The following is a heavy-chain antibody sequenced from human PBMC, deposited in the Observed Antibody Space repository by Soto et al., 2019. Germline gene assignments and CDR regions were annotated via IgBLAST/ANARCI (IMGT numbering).Heavy chain of an antibody. CDR2: ISSDGSTT. CDR1: GFTFSTYW. D-gene: IGHD2-21*02. J-gene: IGHJ4*02. CDR3: ASSRVSTAY. V-gene: IGHV3-74*01. Sequence: GGSLRLSCAASGFTFSTYWMHWVRQAPGKGLVWVSRISSDGSTTGYADSVKGRFTISRDNAKNTLYLQMNSLTAEDTAVYYCASSRVSTAYWGQGTLVTVSS.